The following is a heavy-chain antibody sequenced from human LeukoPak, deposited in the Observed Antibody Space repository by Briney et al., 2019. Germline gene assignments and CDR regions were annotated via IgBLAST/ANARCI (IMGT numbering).Heavy chain of an antibody. Sequence: GGSLRLSCAASGFTFSSYGMHWVRQAPGKGLEWVAVISYDGSNKYYADSVKGRFTISRDNSKNTLYLQMNSLRAEDTAVYYCAKDRGRYFDWLLFDYWGQGTLVTVSS. CDR2: ISYDGSNK. CDR1: GFTFSSYG. D-gene: IGHD3-9*01. V-gene: IGHV3-30*18. J-gene: IGHJ4*02. CDR3: AKDRGRYFDWLLFDY.